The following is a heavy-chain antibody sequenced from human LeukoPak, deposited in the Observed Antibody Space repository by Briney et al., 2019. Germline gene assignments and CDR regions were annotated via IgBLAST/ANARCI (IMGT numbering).Heavy chain of an antibody. CDR2: IKTDGTNT. D-gene: IGHD1-1*01. CDR1: GFTFSNYW. Sequence: GGSLRLSCAASGFTFSNYWMHWVRQAPGKGLVWVSRIKTDGTNTGYADSVKGRFTISRDNAKNSLYLQMNSLRAEDTAVYYCAREGGTGPFDYWGQGTLVTVSS. V-gene: IGHV3-74*01. CDR3: AREGGTGPFDY. J-gene: IGHJ4*02.